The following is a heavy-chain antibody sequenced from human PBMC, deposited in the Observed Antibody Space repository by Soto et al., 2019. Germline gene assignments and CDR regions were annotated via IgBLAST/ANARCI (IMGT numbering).Heavy chain of an antibody. D-gene: IGHD3-10*01. Sequence: QVQLQESGPGLVKPSETLSLTCTVSGGSISSYYWSWIRQPPGKGLEWIGYIYYSGSTNYNPSLNSGVTISVDTSKNQVSLKLSSVTAADTAVYYCERVRGVMDYWGEGTLVAVSS. J-gene: IGHJ4*02. CDR1: GGSISSYY. CDR3: ERVRGVMDY. CDR2: IYYSGST. V-gene: IGHV4-59*01.